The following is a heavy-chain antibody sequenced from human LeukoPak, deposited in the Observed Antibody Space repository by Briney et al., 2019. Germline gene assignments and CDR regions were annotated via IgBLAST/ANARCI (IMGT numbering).Heavy chain of an antibody. Sequence: TLSLTCTVSGGSISSYYWTWIRQPPGKGLEWLALIYWNDEKHYSPTLKTRLTITKDTSKNQVVLTMTNMNPLDTATYSCAHTVRASAGLIDYWGPGTLVTVSS. D-gene: IGHD6-13*01. V-gene: IGHV2-5*01. J-gene: IGHJ4*02. CDR2: IYWNDEK. CDR1: GGSISSYYWT. CDR3: AHTVRASAGLIDY.